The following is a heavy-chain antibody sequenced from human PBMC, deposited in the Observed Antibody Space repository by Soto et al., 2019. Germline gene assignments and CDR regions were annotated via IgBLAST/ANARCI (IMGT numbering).Heavy chain of an antibody. CDR2: IIPIFGTA. CDR3: ARGASDSPGAYDY. V-gene: IGHV1-69*13. J-gene: IGHJ4*02. Sequence: ASVKVSCKASGGTFSSYAISWVGQAPGQGLEWMGGIIPIFGTANYAQKFQGRVTITADESTSTAYMELSSLRSEDTAVYYCARGASDSPGAYDYWGQGTLVTVSS. CDR1: GGTFSSYA.